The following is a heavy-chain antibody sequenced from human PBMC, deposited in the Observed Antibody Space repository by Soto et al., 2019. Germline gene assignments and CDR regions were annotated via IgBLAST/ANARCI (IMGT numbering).Heavy chain of an antibody. CDR1: GYTFTSYG. CDR2: ISAYNGNT. CDR3: ATLPGAYYYGSGSSL. D-gene: IGHD3-10*01. J-gene: IGHJ4*02. Sequence: ASVKVSCKASGYTFTSYGISWVRQAPGQGLEWMGWISAYNGNTNYAQKLQGRVTMTTDTSTSTAYMELRSLRSEDTAVYYCATLPGAYYYGSGSSLWGQGTLVTVSS. V-gene: IGHV1-18*01.